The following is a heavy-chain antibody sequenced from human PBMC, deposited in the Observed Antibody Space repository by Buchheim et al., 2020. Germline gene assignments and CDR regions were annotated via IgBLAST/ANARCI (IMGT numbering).Heavy chain of an antibody. CDR1: GYTFSAYY. CDR3: ARGFGVAPPFDY. D-gene: IGHD3-3*01. J-gene: IGHJ4*02. Sequence: QVQLVQSGAEVKKPGASVKVSCKASGYTFSAYYVHWVRQAPGQGLEWMGWISSNSGVTNYVQKFPGWVTMTWDTSITTAYLAVSRLSSDDTAVYFCARGFGVAPPFDYWGQGTL. V-gene: IGHV1-2*04. CDR2: ISSNSGVT.